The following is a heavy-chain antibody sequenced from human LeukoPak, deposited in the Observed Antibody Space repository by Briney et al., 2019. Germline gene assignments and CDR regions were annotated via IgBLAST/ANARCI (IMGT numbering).Heavy chain of an antibody. V-gene: IGHV3-66*01. J-gene: IGHJ1*01. CDR2: IYSGGST. CDR3: ARAPTVTFFQH. Sequence: PGGSLRLSCAASGFTVSSNYMSWVRQAPGKGLEWVSVIYSGGSTYYADSVKGRFTISRDNSKNTLYLQMNSLRAEDTAVYYCARAPTVTFFQHWGQGTLVTVSS. D-gene: IGHD4-17*01. CDR1: GFTVSSNY.